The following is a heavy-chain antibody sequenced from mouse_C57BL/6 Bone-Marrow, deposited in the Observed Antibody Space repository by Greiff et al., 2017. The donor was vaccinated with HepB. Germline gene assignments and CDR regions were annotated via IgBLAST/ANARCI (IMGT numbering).Heavy chain of an antibody. J-gene: IGHJ1*03. D-gene: IGHD2-1*01. Sequence: EVQLQQSGTVLARPGASVKMSCKTSGYTFTSYWMHWVKQRPGQGLEWIGAIYPGNSDTSYNQKFKGKAKLTAVTSASTAYMELSSLTNEDSAVYYCTDYGNYFYWYFDVWGTGTTVTVSS. CDR2: IYPGNSDT. V-gene: IGHV1-5*01. CDR3: TDYGNYFYWYFDV. CDR1: GYTFTSYW.